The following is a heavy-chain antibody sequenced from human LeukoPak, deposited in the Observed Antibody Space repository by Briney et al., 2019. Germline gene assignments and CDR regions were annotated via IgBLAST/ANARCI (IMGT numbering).Heavy chain of an antibody. CDR3: TTGPYDYGSGTYYH. D-gene: IGHD3-10*01. V-gene: IGHV3-15*01. CDR1: GFTFSNAW. J-gene: IGHJ4*02. CDR2: IKSKTDGGTT. Sequence: GGSLRLSCAASGFTFSNAWMSWVRQAPGKGLEWVGCIKSKTDGGTTDYAAPVKGRFTISRDDSKNTLYVQMNSLKTEDTAVYYCTTGPYDYGSGTYYHWGQGTLVTVSS.